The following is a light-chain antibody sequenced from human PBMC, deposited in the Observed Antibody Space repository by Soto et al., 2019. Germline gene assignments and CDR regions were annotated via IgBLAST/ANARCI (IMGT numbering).Light chain of an antibody. CDR2: CGS. J-gene: IGKJ1*01. CDR1: QSLLHSNGYNY. V-gene: IGKV2-28*01. CDR3: MQDLRSPPT. Sequence: IVMTQSPLSLPVTPGEPASISCRSSQSLLHSNGYNYLDWYLQKPGQSPQLLIYCGSNRASGVPSRFSGSGSGTDVTLNINRLEPEDFAVYFCMQDLRSPPTFGQGTKVEIK.